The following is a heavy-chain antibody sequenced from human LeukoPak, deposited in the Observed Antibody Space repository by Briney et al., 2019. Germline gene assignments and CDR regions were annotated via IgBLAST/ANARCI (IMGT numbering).Heavy chain of an antibody. V-gene: IGHV4-34*01. Sequence: SETLSLTCAVYGGSFSGYYWSWIRQPPGKGLEWIGEINHSGSTNYNPSLKSRVTMSVDTSKSQFSLKLSSVTAADTAVYYCASVVSGGPLDYWGQGTLVTVSS. CDR1: GGSFSGYY. CDR3: ASVVSGGPLDY. D-gene: IGHD2-21*01. CDR2: INHSGST. J-gene: IGHJ4*02.